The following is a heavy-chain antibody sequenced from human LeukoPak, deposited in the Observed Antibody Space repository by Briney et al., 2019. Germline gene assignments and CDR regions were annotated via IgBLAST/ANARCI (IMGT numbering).Heavy chain of an antibody. D-gene: IGHD1-7*01. J-gene: IGHJ6*03. CDR3: ARADLELSLHYYYMDV. Sequence: SQTLSLTCAVSGGSISSGGYSWSWIRQPPGKGLEWIGYIYYSGSTNYNPSLKSRVTISVDTSKNQFSLKLSSVTAADTAVYYCARADLELSLHYYYMDVWGKGTTVTVSS. CDR2: IYYSGST. V-gene: IGHV4-30-4*07. CDR1: GGSISSGGYS.